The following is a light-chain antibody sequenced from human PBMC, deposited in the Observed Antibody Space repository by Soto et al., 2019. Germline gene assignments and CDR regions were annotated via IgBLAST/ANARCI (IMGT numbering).Light chain of an antibody. V-gene: IGKV1-33*01. J-gene: IGKJ2*01. CDR1: QDISNY. CDR3: QQYDNQLPMYT. CDR2: DAS. Sequence: DIQMTQSPSSLSASVGDRVTITCQASQDISNYLNWYQQKPGRAPKLLIYDASNLETGVPSRFSGSGSGTDFTFTISSLQPEDIATYYCQQYDNQLPMYTFGQGTKLEIK.